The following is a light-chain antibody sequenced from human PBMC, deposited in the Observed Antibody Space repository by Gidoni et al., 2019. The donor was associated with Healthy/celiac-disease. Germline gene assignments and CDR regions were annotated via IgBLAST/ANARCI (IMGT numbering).Light chain of an antibody. J-gene: IGKJ1*01. CDR3: QQYGSSPTWT. CDR1: QSVSSSY. CDR2: GSS. V-gene: IGKV3-20*01. Sequence: DIVLTQSPGTLSLSPGERATISCRASQSVSSSYLAWYKQKPGQAPRLLIYGSSIRATGIPASCSGSGSGTDFTLTISRLEPEYFAVYYCQQYGSSPTWTFGQXTKVEIK.